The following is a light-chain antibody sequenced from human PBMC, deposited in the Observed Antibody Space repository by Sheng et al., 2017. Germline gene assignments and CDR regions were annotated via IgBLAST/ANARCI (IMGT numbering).Light chain of an antibody. J-gene: IGLJ1*01. CDR1: SSDIGSYRY. CDR2: DVN. Sequence: QSALTQPASVSGSPGQSITISCTGSSSDIGSYRYVSWYQQHPGKAPKLIIYDVNNRPSGVSNRFSGSKSGNTASLTISGLQADDEADYYCNSYAGSNNLVFGTGTKVTVL. V-gene: IGLV2-14*03. CDR3: NSYAGSNNLV.